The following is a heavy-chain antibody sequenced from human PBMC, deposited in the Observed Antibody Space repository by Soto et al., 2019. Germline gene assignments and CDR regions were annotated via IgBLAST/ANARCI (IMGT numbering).Heavy chain of an antibody. CDR3: ARRSITMIRGVMKDWFDP. CDR1: GGSITSGSYY. V-gene: IGHV4-39*01. D-gene: IGHD3-10*01. J-gene: IGHJ5*02. CDR2: SYYSGST. Sequence: QLQLQESGPGLVKPSETLSLTCTVSGGSITSGSYYWGWIRQPPGKGLEWIATSYYSGSTYYNPSLKSRVSLSVDASNSQFSLNLSSVTATDTAVYYCARRSITMIRGVMKDWFDPWGQGTLVTVSS.